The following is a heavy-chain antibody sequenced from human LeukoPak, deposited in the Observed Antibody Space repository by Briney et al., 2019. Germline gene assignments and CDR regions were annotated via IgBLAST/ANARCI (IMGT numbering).Heavy chain of an antibody. V-gene: IGHV3-23*01. CDR3: AKHSGGSCYSSFDY. CDR1: GFTFSSYA. D-gene: IGHD2-15*01. J-gene: IGHJ4*02. Sequence: PGGSLRLSCAASGFTFSSYAMSWVRQAPGKGLEWVSAISGSGGSTYYADSVKGRFTISRDNSKNTLYLRMNSLRAEDTAVYYCAKHSGGSCYSSFDYWGQGTLVTVSS. CDR2: ISGSGGST.